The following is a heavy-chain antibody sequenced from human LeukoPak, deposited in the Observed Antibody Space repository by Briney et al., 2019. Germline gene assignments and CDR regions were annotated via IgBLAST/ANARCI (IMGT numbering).Heavy chain of an antibody. V-gene: IGHV3-20*04. CDR2: INWYGGST. D-gene: IGHD3-10*01. CDR1: GFTFDDYG. Sequence: GGSLRLSCAASGFTFDDYGMSWVRQAPGKGLEWVSGINWYGGSTGYADSVKGRFTISRDNAKNSLYLQMNSLRAEDTALYYCARDFWFGEMTHDAFDIWGQGTMVTVSS. J-gene: IGHJ3*02. CDR3: ARDFWFGEMTHDAFDI.